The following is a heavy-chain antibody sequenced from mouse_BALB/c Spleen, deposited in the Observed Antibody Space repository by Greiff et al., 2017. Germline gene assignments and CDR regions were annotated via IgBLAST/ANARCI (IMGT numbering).Heavy chain of an antibody. Sequence: VQLQQPGAELVKPGASVKMSCKASGYTFTSYWMHWVKQRPGQGLEWIGVIDPSDSYTSYNQKFKGKATLTVDTSSSTAYMQLSSLTSEDSAVYYCTRDYYGNYSYWGQGTTLTVSS. D-gene: IGHD2-1*01. CDR1: GYTFTSYW. J-gene: IGHJ2*01. CDR2: IDPSDSYT. CDR3: TRDYYGNYSY. V-gene: IGHV1S127*01.